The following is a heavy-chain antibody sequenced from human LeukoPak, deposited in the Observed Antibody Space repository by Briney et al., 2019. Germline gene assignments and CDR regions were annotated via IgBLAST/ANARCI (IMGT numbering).Heavy chain of an antibody. V-gene: IGHV3-33*06. D-gene: IGHD6-19*01. CDR1: GFTFSSYG. Sequence: GGSLRLSCAASGFTFSSYGMHWVRQAPGKGLEWVAVIWYDGSNKYYADSVKGRFTISRDNSKNTLYLQMNSLRAEDTAVYYCANDEQWLVPDDAFDIWGQGTMVTVSS. CDR3: ANDEQWLVPDDAFDI. CDR2: IWYDGSNK. J-gene: IGHJ3*02.